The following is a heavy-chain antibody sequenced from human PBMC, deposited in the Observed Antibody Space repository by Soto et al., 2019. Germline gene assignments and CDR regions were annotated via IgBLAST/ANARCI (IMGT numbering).Heavy chain of an antibody. V-gene: IGHV1-69*13. Sequence: SVKVSCKASGGTFSSYAISWVRQAPGQGLEWMGGIIPIFGTANYAQKFQGRVTITADESTSTAYMELSSLRSEDTAVYYCARETGEDDGGNPENWFDPWGKGTLVPVSS. CDR3: ARETGEDDGGNPENWFDP. CDR2: IIPIFGTA. D-gene: IGHD4-17*01. J-gene: IGHJ5*02. CDR1: GGTFSSYA.